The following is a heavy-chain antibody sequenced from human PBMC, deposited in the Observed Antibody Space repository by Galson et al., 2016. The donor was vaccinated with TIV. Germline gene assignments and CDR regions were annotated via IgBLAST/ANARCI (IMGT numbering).Heavy chain of an antibody. J-gene: IGHJ6*02. CDR1: GGTFSSYV. CDR2: IIPLFRTT. Sequence: SVKVSCKASGGTFSSYVINWVRQAPGQGLEWMGDIIPLFRTTNYAQKFQGRVTITADESTNTAYMELNSLRSGDTAVYYCASDRNTAFDTYHYYYGMDVWGQGTTVTVSS. CDR3: ASDRNTAFDTYHYYYGMDV. D-gene: IGHD5-18*01. V-gene: IGHV1-69*13.